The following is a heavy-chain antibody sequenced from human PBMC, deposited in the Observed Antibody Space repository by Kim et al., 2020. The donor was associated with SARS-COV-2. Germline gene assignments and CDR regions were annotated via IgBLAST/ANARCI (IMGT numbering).Heavy chain of an antibody. Sequence: DSVKGRFTISRDNAKNALYLQMNSLRAEDTAVYYCARDCTSTSCNIVFDYWGQGTLVTVSS. V-gene: IGHV3-7*01. CDR3: ARDCTSTSCNIVFDY. D-gene: IGHD2-2*01. J-gene: IGHJ4*02.